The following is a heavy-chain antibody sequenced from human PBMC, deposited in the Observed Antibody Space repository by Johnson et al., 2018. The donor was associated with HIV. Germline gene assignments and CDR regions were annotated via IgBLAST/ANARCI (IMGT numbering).Heavy chain of an antibody. J-gene: IGHJ3*02. CDR1: GFTFSSYG. D-gene: IGHD3-22*01. CDR3: AKDQGHYYDSCGYYYVGAFDI. V-gene: IGHV3-30*02. Sequence: VESGGGVVQPGGSLRLSCAASGFTFSSYGMHWVRQAPGKGLEWVAFIRYDGSNKYYADSVKGRFTISRDNSKNTLYLQMNSLRAEDTAVYYCAKDQGHYYDSCGYYYVGAFDIWGQGTMVTVSS. CDR2: IRYDGSNK.